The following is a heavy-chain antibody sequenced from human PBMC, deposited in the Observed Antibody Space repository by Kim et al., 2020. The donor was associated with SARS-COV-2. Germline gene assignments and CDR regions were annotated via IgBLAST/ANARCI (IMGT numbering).Heavy chain of an antibody. Sequence: SETLSLTCAVYGGSFSGYYWSWIRQPPGKGLEWIGEINHSGSTNYNPSLKSRVTISVDTSKNQFSLKLSSVTAADTAVYYCARGGMVRGVMAHYYGMDVWGQGTTVTVSS. CDR2: INHSGST. D-gene: IGHD3-10*01. V-gene: IGHV4-34*01. CDR3: ARGGMVRGVMAHYYGMDV. J-gene: IGHJ6*02. CDR1: GGSFSGYY.